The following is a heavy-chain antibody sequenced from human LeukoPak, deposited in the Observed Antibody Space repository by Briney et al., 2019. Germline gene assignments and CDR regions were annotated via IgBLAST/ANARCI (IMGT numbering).Heavy chain of an antibody. J-gene: IGHJ4*02. CDR2: IYYSGST. V-gene: IGHV4-31*03. CDR1: GGSICSGGYY. D-gene: IGHD5-24*01. Sequence: SQTLSLTCTVSGGSICSGGYYWSWIRQHPGKGLEWIGYIYYSGSTYYNPSLKSRVTISVDTSKNQFSLKLSSVTAADTAVYYRARWRDGYNLFARYYFDYWGQGTLVTVSS. CDR3: ARWRDGYNLFARYYFDY.